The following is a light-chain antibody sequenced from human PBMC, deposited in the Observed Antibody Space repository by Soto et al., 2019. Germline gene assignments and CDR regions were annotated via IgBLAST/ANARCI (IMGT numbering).Light chain of an antibody. CDR1: QDISNY. J-gene: IGKJ1*01. CDR3: QQYNNYSPTWT. Sequence: DIQMTQSPSSLSASVGDRVTITCQASQDISNYLNWYQQKPGKAPKLLIYDASNLETGVPSRFSGSGSGTDFTFTISSLQPEDIATYYCQQYNNYSPTWTFGRGTKVDIK. CDR2: DAS. V-gene: IGKV1-33*01.